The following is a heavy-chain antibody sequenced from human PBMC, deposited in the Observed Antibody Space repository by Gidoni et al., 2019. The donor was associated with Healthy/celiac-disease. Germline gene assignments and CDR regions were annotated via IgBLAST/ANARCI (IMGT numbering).Heavy chain of an antibody. V-gene: IGHV3-23*01. CDR3: AKGGRDFWSGYHDY. CDR2: ISGSGGST. CDR1: GFNFSSYA. J-gene: IGHJ4*02. D-gene: IGHD3-3*01. Sequence: EVQLLESGGGLVQPGGSLRLSCAASGFNFSSYAMTWVRQAPGKGLEWVSGISGSGGSTYYADSVKGRFTISRDNSKKTLNLQMSSLRAEDTAVYYCAKGGRDFWSGYHDYWGQGTLVTVSS.